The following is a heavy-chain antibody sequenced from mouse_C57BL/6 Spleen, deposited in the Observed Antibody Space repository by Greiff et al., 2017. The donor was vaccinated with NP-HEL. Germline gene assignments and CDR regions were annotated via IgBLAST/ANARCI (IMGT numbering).Heavy chain of an antibody. CDR2: INPNNGGT. CDR3: ARWRFRYYFDD. CDR1: GYTFTDYN. Sequence: EVQVVESGPELVKPGASVKMSCKASGYTFTDYNMHWVKQSHGKSLEWIGYINPNNGGTSYNQKFKGKATLTVNKSSSTAYMELRSLTSEDSAVYYCARWRFRYYFDDWGQGTTLTVSS. J-gene: IGHJ2*01. V-gene: IGHV1-22*01.